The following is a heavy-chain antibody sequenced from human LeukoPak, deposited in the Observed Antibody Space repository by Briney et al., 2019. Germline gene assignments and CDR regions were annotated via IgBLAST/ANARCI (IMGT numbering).Heavy chain of an antibody. V-gene: IGHV3-11*05. Sequence: GGSLRLSCAASGISFSDYYMSWIRQAPGKGLEWVSDISSGSTYTNYADSVKGRFTIFRDNAKNTLYLQMNSLRAEDTALYYCAKALTPGYCSGGSCYPSFDYWGQGTLVTVSS. CDR2: ISSGSTYT. J-gene: IGHJ4*02. CDR3: AKALTPGYCSGGSCYPSFDY. D-gene: IGHD2-15*01. CDR1: GISFSDYY.